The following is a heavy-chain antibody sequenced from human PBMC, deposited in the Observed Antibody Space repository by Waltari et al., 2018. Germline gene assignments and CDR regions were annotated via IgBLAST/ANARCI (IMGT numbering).Heavy chain of an antibody. CDR3: ARASGWEDYFFES. CDR1: GGSITTDY. J-gene: IGHJ4*02. V-gene: IGHV4-59*01. D-gene: IGHD6-19*01. CDR2: IWGFDSLFRGGRT. Sequence: QVHLQESGPVLVKPSETLSLTCPVSGGSITTDYWSWVRQSPGKGLEWIGYIWGFDSLFRGGRTNYHPSLKSRVTISGDTSKNEISLTMTSVTVADTAVYYCARASGWEDYFFESWGQGTLVTVSS.